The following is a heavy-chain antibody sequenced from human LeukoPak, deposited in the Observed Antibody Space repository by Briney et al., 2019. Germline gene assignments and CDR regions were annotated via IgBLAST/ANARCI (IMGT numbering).Heavy chain of an antibody. J-gene: IGHJ5*02. Sequence: PSETLSLTCAVYGGSFSGYYWSWIRQPPGKGLEWIGEINHSGSTNYNPSLKSRVTISVDTSKNQFSLKLSPVTAADTAVYYCARGRGYDFWSGYYTGRNWFDPWGQGTLVTVSS. CDR1: GGSFSGYY. V-gene: IGHV4-34*01. CDR2: INHSGST. D-gene: IGHD3-3*01. CDR3: ARGRGYDFWSGYYTGRNWFDP.